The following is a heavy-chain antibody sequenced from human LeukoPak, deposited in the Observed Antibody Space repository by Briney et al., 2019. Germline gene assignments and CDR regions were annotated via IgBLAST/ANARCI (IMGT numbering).Heavy chain of an antibody. V-gene: IGHV1-2*02. J-gene: IGHJ4*02. Sequence: ASVNVSCTASGYTFTGYYLHWVRQAPGQGLEWMGWINPNSGGTNYAQKFQGRVTMTRDTSISTAYMELSRLTSDDTAVYYCAVHYASSGQVFDYWGQGTLVTVSS. D-gene: IGHD3-22*01. CDR1: GYTFTGYY. CDR2: INPNSGGT. CDR3: AVHYASSGQVFDY.